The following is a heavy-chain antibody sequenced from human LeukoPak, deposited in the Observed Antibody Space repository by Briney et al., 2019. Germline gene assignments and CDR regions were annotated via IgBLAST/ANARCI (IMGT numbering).Heavy chain of an antibody. CDR2: IYYSGST. J-gene: IGHJ6*03. CDR1: GGSISSSSYY. V-gene: IGHV4-39*01. Sequence: SETLSLTCTVSGGSISSSSYYWGWIRQPPWKGLEWIGSIYYSGSTYYNPSLKSRVTISVDTSKNQFSLKLSSVTAADTAVYYCARHGVVTDYYYYYYMDVWGKGTTVTVSS. D-gene: IGHD3-3*01. CDR3: ARHGVVTDYYYYYYMDV.